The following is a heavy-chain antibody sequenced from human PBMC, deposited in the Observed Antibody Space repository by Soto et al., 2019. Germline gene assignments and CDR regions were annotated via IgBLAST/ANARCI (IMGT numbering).Heavy chain of an antibody. D-gene: IGHD6-13*01. Sequence: EVQLVESGGGVVQPGGSLRLSCAASGSTFSQHWLSWVRQSPGKGPEWVAKINQDGNDKKYVDSVKGRFTIARDNAKNSRYLQINRLRAEDTAIYYCTKLDDDYWGQGTLVTVSS. V-gene: IGHV3-7*03. CDR2: INQDGNDK. CDR3: TKLDDDY. CDR1: GSTFSQHW. J-gene: IGHJ4*02.